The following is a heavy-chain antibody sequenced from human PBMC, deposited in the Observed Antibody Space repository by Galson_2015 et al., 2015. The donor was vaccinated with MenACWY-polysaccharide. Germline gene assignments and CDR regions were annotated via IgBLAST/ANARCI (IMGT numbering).Heavy chain of an antibody. V-gene: IGHV3-74*01. J-gene: IGHJ4*02. CDR3: VRGSSGGGDY. D-gene: IGHD2-15*01. CDR1: GFTFSTYW. Sequence: SLRLSCAASGFTFSTYWMNWVRHVPGKGLVWVSHINYDGRTTSYADPVRGRFTISRDNAKSTLYLQMNSLRAEDTAIYYCVRGSSGGGDYWGQGDLVTVSS. CDR2: INYDGRTT.